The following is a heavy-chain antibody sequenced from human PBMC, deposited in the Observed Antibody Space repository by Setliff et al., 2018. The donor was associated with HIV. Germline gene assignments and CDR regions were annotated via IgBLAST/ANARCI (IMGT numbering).Heavy chain of an antibody. V-gene: IGHV1-69*13. D-gene: IGHD3-22*01. CDR2: IIPIFGTA. Sequence: ASVKVSCKASGGTFSSYAISWVRQAPGQGLEWMGGIIPIFGTANYAQKFQGRVTITADESTSTAYMELSSLRSEDTAVYYCARGPMVVVIKGDDALDIWGHGTMVTVSS. J-gene: IGHJ3*02. CDR1: GGTFSSYA. CDR3: ARGPMVVVIKGDDALDI.